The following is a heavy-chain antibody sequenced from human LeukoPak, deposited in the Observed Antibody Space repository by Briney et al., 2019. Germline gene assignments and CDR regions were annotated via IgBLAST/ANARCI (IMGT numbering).Heavy chain of an antibody. CDR3: AREGRSSHSGY. Sequence: SWIRQPAGXGLEWIGRVSSSGSTDYNPSLRSRLTMSVDTSRNQFSLKLSSVTAADTAVYFCAREGRSSHSGYWGQGTLVTVSS. J-gene: IGHJ4*02. CDR2: VSSSGST. V-gene: IGHV4-4*07. D-gene: IGHD4-17*01.